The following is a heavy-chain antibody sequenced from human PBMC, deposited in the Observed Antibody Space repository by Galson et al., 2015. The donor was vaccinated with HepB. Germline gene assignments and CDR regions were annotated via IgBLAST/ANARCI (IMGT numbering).Heavy chain of an antibody. J-gene: IGHJ5*02. CDR1: GFTFSSYG. CDR3: AKDLYSSGWYNYFDP. D-gene: IGHD6-19*01. V-gene: IGHV3-30*18. CDR2: ISHDGNDK. Sequence: SLRLSCAASGFTFSSYGMHWVRQAPGKGLEWVAMISHDGNDKYYADSVKGRFTISRDNSKNTLYLQMNSLRAEDTAVYYCAKDLYSSGWYNYFDPWGQGTLVTVSS.